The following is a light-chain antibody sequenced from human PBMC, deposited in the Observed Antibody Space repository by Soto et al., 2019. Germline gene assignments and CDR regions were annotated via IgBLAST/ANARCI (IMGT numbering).Light chain of an antibody. V-gene: IGKV1-8*01. CDR2: AAS. CDR1: QGISSY. J-gene: IGKJ1*01. CDR3: QQSYSTPRT. Sequence: AIRMTQSPSSLSASTGDRVTITCRASQGISSYLAWYQQKPGKAPKLLIYAASTLQSGVPSRFSGSGSGTDFTLTISCLQSEDFATYYCQQSYSTPRTFGHGTKVEIK.